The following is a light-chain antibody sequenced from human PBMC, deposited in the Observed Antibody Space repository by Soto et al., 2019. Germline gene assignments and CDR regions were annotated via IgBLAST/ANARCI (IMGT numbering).Light chain of an antibody. J-gene: IGKJ2*01. CDR3: QQYSSLPHT. CDR1: QSVSISF. Sequence: ESVLTQSPATLSLSPGERATLSCRASQSVSISFFAWYQQKPGQAPRLLIYGVSSRATGIPDGFSGSGSGTDFTLTISRLEPEDFVVYYCQQYSSLPHTFGQGTKLEVK. CDR2: GVS. V-gene: IGKV3-20*01.